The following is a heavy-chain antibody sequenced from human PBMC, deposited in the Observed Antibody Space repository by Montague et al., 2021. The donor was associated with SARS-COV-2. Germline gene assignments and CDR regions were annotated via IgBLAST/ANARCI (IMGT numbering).Heavy chain of an antibody. J-gene: IGHJ4*02. D-gene: IGHD3-22*01. V-gene: IGHV4-59*13. CDR3: ARDRSYNSSGYPVPQYFFDY. CDR2: VSFSGDT. Sequence: SETLSLTCSVSGGSISTYYWSWIRQPPGKGLEWIGYVSFSGDTIYNPSLKGRVTISVDTSKHQFSLGLSSVTAADTAVYYCARDRSYNSSGYPVPQYFFDYWGQGALVIVSS. CDR1: GGSISTYY.